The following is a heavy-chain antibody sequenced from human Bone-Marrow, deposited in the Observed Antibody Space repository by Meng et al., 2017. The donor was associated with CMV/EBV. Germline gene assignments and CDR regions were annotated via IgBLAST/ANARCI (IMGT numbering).Heavy chain of an antibody. CDR2: IWYDGSNK. Sequence: GGSLRLSCAASGFTFSNYGMHWVRQAPGKGLEWVAVIWYDGSNKYYADSVKGRFTISRDNSKKTLYLQMNSLRAEDTAVYYCAKGDCSSTSCSLDYWGQGNRVHVSS. V-gene: IGHV3-33*06. J-gene: IGHJ4*02. D-gene: IGHD2-2*01. CDR3: AKGDCSSTSCSLDY. CDR1: GFTFSNYG.